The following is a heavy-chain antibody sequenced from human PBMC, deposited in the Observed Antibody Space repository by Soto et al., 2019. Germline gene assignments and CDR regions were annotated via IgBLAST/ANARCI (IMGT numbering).Heavy chain of an antibody. CDR1: GFSLSTSGMR. D-gene: IGHD3-10*01. CDR2: IDWDDDK. CDR3: ARFGDGLDI. V-gene: IGHV2-70*04. J-gene: IGHJ3*02. Sequence: SGPTLVNPTQTLTLTCTFSGFSLSTSGMRVSWIRQPPGKALEWLARIDWDDDKFYSTSLKTRLTISEDTSKNQVVLTMTNMDPVDTATYYCARFGDGLDIWGQGTMVTVSS.